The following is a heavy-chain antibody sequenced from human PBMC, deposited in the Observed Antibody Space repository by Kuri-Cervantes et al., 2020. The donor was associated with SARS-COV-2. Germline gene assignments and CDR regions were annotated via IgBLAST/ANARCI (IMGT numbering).Heavy chain of an antibody. CDR1: GGTFSSYA. CDR2: INPSGGST. J-gene: IGHJ5*02. Sequence: ASVKVSCKASGGTFSSYAISWVRQAPGQGLEWMGIINPSGGSTSYAQKFQGRVTMTRDTSTSTVYMELSSLRSEDTAVYYCARYTRWQQLVEGNWFDPWGQGTLVTVSS. V-gene: IGHV1-46*01. D-gene: IGHD6-13*01. CDR3: ARYTRWQQLVEGNWFDP.